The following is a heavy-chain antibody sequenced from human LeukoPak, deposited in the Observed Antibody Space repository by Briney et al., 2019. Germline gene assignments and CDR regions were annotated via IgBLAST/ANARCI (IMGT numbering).Heavy chain of an antibody. V-gene: IGHV3-23*01. Sequence: GGSLRLSCAASGFTFSSFAINWVRQAPGKGLEWVSAISDRGGSTYYADSVKGRFTISRDNSKNTLYLQMNSLRAEDTAVYYCARKWWENWFDSWGQGALVTVSS. CDR1: GFTFSSFA. CDR2: ISDRGGST. CDR3: ARKWWENWFDS. D-gene: IGHD2-15*01. J-gene: IGHJ5*01.